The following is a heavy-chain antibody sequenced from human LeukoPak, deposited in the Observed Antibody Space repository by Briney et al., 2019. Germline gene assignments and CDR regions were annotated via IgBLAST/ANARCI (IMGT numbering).Heavy chain of an antibody. Sequence: GGSLRLSCAVSGFTVSSSYMSWVRQAPGKGLEWVSIIYTGGSTYYADSVKGRFTISRDNSKNTLYLQINSLRDDDTAVYYCVRDSYGTSWGQGTLATVSS. D-gene: IGHD3-16*01. CDR1: GFTVSSSY. CDR2: IYTGGST. J-gene: IGHJ4*02. V-gene: IGHV3-66*01. CDR3: VRDSYGTS.